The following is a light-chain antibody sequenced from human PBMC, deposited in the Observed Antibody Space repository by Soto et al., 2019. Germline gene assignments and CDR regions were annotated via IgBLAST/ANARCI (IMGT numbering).Light chain of an antibody. V-gene: IGKV1-39*01. Sequence: DIQMTQSPSSLSASVGDRVTTTCRASQSISSYLNWYQQKPGKAPKLLIYAASSLQSGVPSRFSGSGSGTDFTLTTSSLQPEDFATYYCQQSYSTPRTFGQGTKV. CDR3: QQSYSTPRT. CDR1: QSISSY. J-gene: IGKJ1*01. CDR2: AAS.